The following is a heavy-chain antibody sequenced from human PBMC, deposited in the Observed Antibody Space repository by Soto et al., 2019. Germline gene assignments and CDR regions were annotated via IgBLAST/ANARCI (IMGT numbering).Heavy chain of an antibody. CDR3: ARDSSGPYGMDV. J-gene: IGHJ6*02. Sequence: ASVNVSCKASGYTFTSYYMHWVRQAPGQGLEWMGIINPSGGSTSYAQKFQGRVTMTRDTSTSTVYMELSSLRSEDTAVYYCARDSSGPYGMDVWGQGTTVTVSS. D-gene: IGHD6-19*01. V-gene: IGHV1-46*01. CDR1: GYTFTSYY. CDR2: INPSGGST.